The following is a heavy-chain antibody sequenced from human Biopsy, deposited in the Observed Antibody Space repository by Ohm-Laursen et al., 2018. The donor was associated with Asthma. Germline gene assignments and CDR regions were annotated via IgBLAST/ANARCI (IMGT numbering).Heavy chain of an antibody. V-gene: IGHV1-3*01. CDR2: INAGNGNT. CDR3: ARTYYDFLTGQVNDAFAM. J-gene: IGHJ3*02. D-gene: IGHD3-9*01. CDR1: GYTFTNYA. Sequence: ASVKVSCKASGYTFTNYAIHWVRQAPGQRPEWMGWINAGNGNTKYSQKFQGIVTISRDTSASTAYMDLSSLRSEDTAVYYCARTYYDFLTGQVNDAFAMWGQGTMVTVSS.